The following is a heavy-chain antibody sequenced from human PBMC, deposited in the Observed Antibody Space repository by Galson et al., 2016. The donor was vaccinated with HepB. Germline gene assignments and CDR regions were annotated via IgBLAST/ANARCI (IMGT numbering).Heavy chain of an antibody. J-gene: IGHJ4*02. Sequence: SLRLSCAASGFTVSNNYKSWVRQAPGKGLECVSLIYSGGSTSYADSVKGRFTISRDHFKNTLYLQMNSLRAGDTAVYFCTCGRSPGAYWGQGTLVTVSS. D-gene: IGHD3-16*02. CDR1: GFTVSNNY. CDR3: TCGRSPGAY. V-gene: IGHV3-53*01. CDR2: IYSGGST.